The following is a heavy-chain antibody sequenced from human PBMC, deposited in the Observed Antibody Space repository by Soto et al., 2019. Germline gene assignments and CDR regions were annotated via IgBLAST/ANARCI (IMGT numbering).Heavy chain of an antibody. Sequence: GESLKISCKGSGYSYTSYWIGWVRQMRGKGLEWMGIIYPGDSDTRYSPSFQGQVTISADKSISTAYLQWSSLKASDTAMYYCARWLLDYYYGMDVWGQGTTVTVSS. CDR3: ARWLLDYYYGMDV. CDR1: GYSYTSYW. CDR2: IYPGDSDT. J-gene: IGHJ6*02. V-gene: IGHV5-51*01. D-gene: IGHD3-22*01.